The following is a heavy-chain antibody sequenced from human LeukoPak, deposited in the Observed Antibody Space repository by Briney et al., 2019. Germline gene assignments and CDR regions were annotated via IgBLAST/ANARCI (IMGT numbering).Heavy chain of an antibody. Sequence: GGSLRLSCAASGFSFSTYTMNWVRQAPGKGLERVAGIQHDGGRTYYADSVKGRFTISRDNAENSLYLQMNSLRAEDTAIYYCARRRGDVWGQGTTVTVSS. CDR1: GFSFSTYT. V-gene: IGHV3-30-3*01. CDR2: IQHDGGRT. J-gene: IGHJ6*02. CDR3: ARRRGDV.